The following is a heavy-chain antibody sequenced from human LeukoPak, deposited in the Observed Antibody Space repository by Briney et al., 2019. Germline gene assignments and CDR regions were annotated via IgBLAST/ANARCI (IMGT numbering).Heavy chain of an antibody. CDR1: GYTFTSYD. V-gene: IGHV1-8*03. Sequence: GASVKVSCKASGYTFTSYDINWVRQATGQGLEWMGWMNPNSGNTGYAQKFQGRVTITRNTSISTAYMELSSLRSEDTAVYYCARGITVVRSFSAWLDPWGQGTLVTV. CDR3: ARGITVVRSFSAWLDP. CDR2: MNPNSGNT. J-gene: IGHJ5*02. D-gene: IGHD3-10*01.